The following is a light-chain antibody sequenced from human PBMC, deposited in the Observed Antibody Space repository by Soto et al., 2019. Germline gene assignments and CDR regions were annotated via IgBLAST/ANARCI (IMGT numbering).Light chain of an antibody. Sequence: DIQMTQSPSSLSASVGDRVTITCQASQDISNYLNWYQQKPGKAPKLLTYDASNLETGVPSRFSGSGSGTDFTFTISSLQPEDIATYYCQQYDNLPFTFGPGTKVDI. J-gene: IGKJ3*01. CDR2: DAS. CDR1: QDISNY. CDR3: QQYDNLPFT. V-gene: IGKV1-33*01.